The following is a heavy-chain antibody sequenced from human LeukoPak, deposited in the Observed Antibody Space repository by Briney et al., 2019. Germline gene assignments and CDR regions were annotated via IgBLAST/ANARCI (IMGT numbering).Heavy chain of an antibody. CDR3: AKDQSIAAAVLDY. J-gene: IGHJ4*02. CDR2: ISSSSSYI. Sequence: GSLRLSCAASGFTFSSYSMNWVRQAPGKGLEWVSSISSSSSYIYYADSVKGRFTISRDNAKNSLYLQMNSLRAEDTAVYYCAKDQSIAAAVLDYWGQGTLVTVSS. V-gene: IGHV3-21*01. D-gene: IGHD6-13*01. CDR1: GFTFSSYS.